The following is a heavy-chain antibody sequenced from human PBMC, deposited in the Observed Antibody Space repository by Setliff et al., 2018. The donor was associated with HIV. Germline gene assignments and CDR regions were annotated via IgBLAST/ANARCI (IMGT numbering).Heavy chain of an antibody. Sequence: ASVKVSCKASNYTLINYGVSWVRQAPGQGLEWMGWIGSYSGYTINAQKFQDRLTMTTDTSTTTASMEWRSLRSDDTAVYYCVRGHCNSDKCWYTWFDPWGQGTLVTVSS. V-gene: IGHV1-18*01. CDR1: NYTLINYG. D-gene: IGHD2-2*01. J-gene: IGHJ5*02. CDR3: VRGHCNSDKCWYTWFDP. CDR2: IGSYSGYT.